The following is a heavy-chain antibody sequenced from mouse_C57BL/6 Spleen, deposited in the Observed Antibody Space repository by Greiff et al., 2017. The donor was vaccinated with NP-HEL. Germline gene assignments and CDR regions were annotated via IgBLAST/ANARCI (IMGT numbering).Heavy chain of an antibody. CDR2: IDPSDSYT. V-gene: IGHV1-50*01. D-gene: IGHD3-3*01. CDR1: GYTFTSYW. J-gene: IGHJ4*01. CDR3: ARGTVPVYYAMDY. Sequence: QVQLKQPGAELVKPGASVKLSCKASGYTFTSYWMQWVKQRPGQGLEWIGEIDPSDSYTNYNQKFKGKATLTVDTSSSTAYMQLSSLTSEDSAVYYCARGTVPVYYAMDYWGQGTSVTVSS.